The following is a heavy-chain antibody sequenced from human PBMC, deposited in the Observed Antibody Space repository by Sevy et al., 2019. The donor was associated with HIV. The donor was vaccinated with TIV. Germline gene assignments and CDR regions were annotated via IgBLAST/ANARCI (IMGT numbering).Heavy chain of an antibody. V-gene: IGHV1-2*06. CDR3: ARRYDFWSGYYGFDY. D-gene: IGHD3-3*01. J-gene: IGHJ4*01. CDR2: INPNSGGT. CDR1: GYTFTDYY. Sequence: ASVKVSCKTSGYTFTDYYMHWVRQAPGQGLEWMGRINPNSGGTNYPQKFEGRVTMTRDTSISTAYMELNRLTSDDTAVYYCARRYDFWSGYYGFDYWGQEPWSPSPQ.